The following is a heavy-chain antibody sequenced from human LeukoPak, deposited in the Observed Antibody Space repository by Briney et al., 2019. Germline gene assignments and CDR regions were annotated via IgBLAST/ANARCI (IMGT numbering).Heavy chain of an antibody. J-gene: IGHJ4*02. D-gene: IGHD3-10*01. V-gene: IGHV5-51*01. CDR3: ARQEFYGSGSYYIDY. Sequence: GESLKISCKGSGYSFTSYWIGWVRQLPGKGLEWMGIIYPGDSDTRYSPSFQGQVTISADKSISTAYLQWSSLKASDTAMYYCARQEFYGSGSYYIDYWGQGTLVTVSS. CDR1: GYSFTSYW. CDR2: IYPGDSDT.